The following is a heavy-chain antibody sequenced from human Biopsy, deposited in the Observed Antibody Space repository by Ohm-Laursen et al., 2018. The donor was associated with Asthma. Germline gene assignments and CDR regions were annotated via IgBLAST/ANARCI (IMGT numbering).Heavy chain of an antibody. Sequence: ASVKVSCKTSGYIFNSAGITWVRQAPGQGLEWMGWISVYNGNTRVAQKLQDRVTMITDTSTSTAYMELRSLRSDDTAVYFCARAVDYSHYYGIDVWGQGTTVTVS. D-gene: IGHD3-10*01. V-gene: IGHV1-18*01. CDR3: ARAVDYSHYYGIDV. J-gene: IGHJ6*02. CDR1: GYIFNSAG. CDR2: ISVYNGNT.